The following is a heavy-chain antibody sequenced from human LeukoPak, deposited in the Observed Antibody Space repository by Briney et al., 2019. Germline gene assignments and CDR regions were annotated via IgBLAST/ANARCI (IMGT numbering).Heavy chain of an antibody. CDR2: ISYDGSNE. CDR1: GFTFSSYA. Sequence: GRSLRLSCAASGFTFSSYAMHWVRQAPGKGLEWVAVISYDGSNEYYADSVKGRFTISRDNSKNTLYLQMNSLRAEDTAVYYCARSYDSSGYYALRFDYWGQGTLVTVSS. V-gene: IGHV3-30-3*01. D-gene: IGHD3-22*01. J-gene: IGHJ4*02. CDR3: ARSYDSSGYYALRFDY.